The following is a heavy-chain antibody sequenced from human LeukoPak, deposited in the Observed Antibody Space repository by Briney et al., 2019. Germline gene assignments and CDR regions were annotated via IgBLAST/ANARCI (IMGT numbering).Heavy chain of an antibody. V-gene: IGHV1-8*01. J-gene: IGHJ3*02. D-gene: IGHD4-11*01. CDR1: GYTFTIYD. CDR2: MNPNSGNT. Sequence: ASVTVSFKASGYTFTIYDISWVRQASGQGLEWVGWMNPNSGNTAYAQKFQGTVTITRDTSVSTAYLELSSLRSEDTAVYYCARDPTVKDGSDIWGQGTMVTVSS. CDR3: ARDPTVKDGSDI.